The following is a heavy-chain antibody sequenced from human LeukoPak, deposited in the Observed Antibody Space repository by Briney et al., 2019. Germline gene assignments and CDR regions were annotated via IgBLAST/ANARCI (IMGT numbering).Heavy chain of an antibody. CDR3: ARGTHDFDY. J-gene: IGHJ4*02. V-gene: IGHV3-30*03. D-gene: IGHD2-2*01. CDR2: ISYDGSNK. Sequence: GGSLRLSCAASGFTFSSYGMHWVRQAPGKGLEWVAVISYDGSNKYYADSVKGRFTISRDNAKNTLYLQMNSLRAEDTAMYYCARGTHDFDYWGQGTLVTVSS. CDR1: GFTFSSYG.